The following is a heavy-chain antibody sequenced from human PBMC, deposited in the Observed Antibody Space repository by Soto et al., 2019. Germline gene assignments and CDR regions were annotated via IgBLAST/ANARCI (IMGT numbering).Heavy chain of an antibody. CDR3: AKDRYACSGGSCYYDY. D-gene: IGHD2-15*01. Sequence: EVQLLESGGGLVQPGGSLRLSCAASGFTFSSYAMSWVRQAPGKGLGWVSAISGSGGSTYYADSVKGRFTISRDNSKSTLYLQRNSLRAEDTAVYYCAKDRYACSGGSCYYDYWGQGTLVTVSS. CDR1: GFTFSSYA. V-gene: IGHV3-23*01. CDR2: ISGSGGST. J-gene: IGHJ4*02.